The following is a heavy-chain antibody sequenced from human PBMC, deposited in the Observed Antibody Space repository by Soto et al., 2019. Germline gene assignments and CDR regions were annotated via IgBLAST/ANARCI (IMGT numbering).Heavy chain of an antibody. Sequence: EVQLVESGGGLIQPGGSLRLSCAVSGFTVSNNYMSWVRQAPGKGLEGVSVIYSGGYTAYGDSVKGRFTISRDNSKNTLFLKISALVPDDTACYYWAPEPGGGGYGGQGTLVTVSS. CDR1: GFTVSNNY. CDR3: APEPGGGGY. J-gene: IGHJ4*02. D-gene: IGHD3-10*01. V-gene: IGHV3-53*01. CDR2: IYSGGYT.